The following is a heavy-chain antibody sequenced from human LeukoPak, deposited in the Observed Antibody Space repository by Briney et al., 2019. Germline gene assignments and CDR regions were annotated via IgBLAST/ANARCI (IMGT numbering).Heavy chain of an antibody. CDR3: ATATGLSGSVEY. CDR1: GYSFITNW. Sequence: GESLKISCKGSGYSFITNWIGRVRQMPGQGLEWMGIIYPGDSDTRYSPSFQGQVTISVDKSINTAYLQWSSLKASDTAMYYCATATGLSGSVEYWGQGTLVTVSS. CDR2: IYPGDSDT. J-gene: IGHJ4*02. V-gene: IGHV5-51*01. D-gene: IGHD2-8*02.